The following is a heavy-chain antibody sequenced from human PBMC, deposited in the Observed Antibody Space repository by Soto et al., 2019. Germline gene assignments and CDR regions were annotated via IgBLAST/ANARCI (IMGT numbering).Heavy chain of an antibody. J-gene: IGHJ4*02. Sequence: SETLSLTCTVSGGSISSGNYYWSWIRQPPGKGLEWIGFISYGGSTYYSASLKSRFTISVDTSKNQFSLNLSFVTVADTAVYYCATMGTPATGLYYFDYWGQGTVVTVSS. D-gene: IGHD1-7*01. V-gene: IGHV4-30-4*01. CDR3: ATMGTPATGLYYFDY. CDR1: GGSISSGNYY. CDR2: ISYGGST.